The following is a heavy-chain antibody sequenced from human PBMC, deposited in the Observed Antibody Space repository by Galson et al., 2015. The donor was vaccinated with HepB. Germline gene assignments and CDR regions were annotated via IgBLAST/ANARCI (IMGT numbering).Heavy chain of an antibody. CDR3: ARGGRYCSSTSCYGDAFDI. Sequence: SLRLSCAASGFTFSSYGMHWVRQAPGKGLEWVAVIWYDGSNKYYADSVKGRFTISRDNSKNTLYLQMNSLRAEDTAVYYCARGGRYCSSTSCYGDAFDIWGQGTMVTVSS. V-gene: IGHV3-33*01. J-gene: IGHJ3*02. D-gene: IGHD2-2*01. CDR2: IWYDGSNK. CDR1: GFTFSSYG.